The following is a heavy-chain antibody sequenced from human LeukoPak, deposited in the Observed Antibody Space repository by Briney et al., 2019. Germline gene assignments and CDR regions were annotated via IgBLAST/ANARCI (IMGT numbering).Heavy chain of an antibody. Sequence: GGYLRLSCVASGFNFSNHAMHWVRQTPGKGPECVAVIAYHGTNEYDADSVKGRFTTSRDNSKNRLYLQMKSLTPEDTAVYYCARDRDFWGYGGMDVWGQGTTVTVSS. D-gene: IGHD3-3*01. CDR2: IAYHGTNE. CDR3: ARDRDFWGYGGMDV. J-gene: IGHJ6*02. V-gene: IGHV3-30-3*01. CDR1: GFNFSNHA.